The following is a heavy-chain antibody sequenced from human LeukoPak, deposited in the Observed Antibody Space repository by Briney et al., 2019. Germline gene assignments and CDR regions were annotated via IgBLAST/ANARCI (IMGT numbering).Heavy chain of an antibody. CDR1: GYSINTSYY. J-gene: IGHJ4*02. Sequence: SETLSLTCDVSGYSINTSYYWGCIRQPPGKGLEWIGAIYHSGSTYYKPSLQSRVTISVDTSKNQFSLRLNSVTAADTAMYYCARVSYYYDSSAYYPPGYFDYWGQGALVTVSS. V-gene: IGHV4-38-2*01. CDR3: ARVSYYYDSSAYYPPGYFDY. D-gene: IGHD3-22*01. CDR2: IYHSGST.